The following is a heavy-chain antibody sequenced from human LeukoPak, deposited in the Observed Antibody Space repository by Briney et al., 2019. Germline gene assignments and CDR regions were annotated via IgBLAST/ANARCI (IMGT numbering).Heavy chain of an antibody. CDR2: IYYSGST. Sequence: SETLSLTCTVSGGSISSSSYYWGWIRQPPGKGLEWIGSIYYSGSTYYNPSLKSRVTISVDTSKNQFSLKLSSVTAADTAVYYCARSSGYYPDYWGQGTLVTVSS. CDR3: ARSSGYYPDY. J-gene: IGHJ4*02. D-gene: IGHD3-22*01. CDR1: GGSISSSSYY. V-gene: IGHV4-39*07.